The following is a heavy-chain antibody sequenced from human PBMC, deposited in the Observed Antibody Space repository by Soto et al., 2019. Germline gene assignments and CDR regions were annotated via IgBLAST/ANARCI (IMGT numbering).Heavy chain of an antibody. CDR2: ISYDGSNK. CDR1: GFTFSSYG. V-gene: IGHV3-30*03. D-gene: IGHD3-9*01. CDR3: ATLDYDILTGYYTSYDAFDI. Sequence: SLRLSCAASGFTFSSYGMHWVRQAPGKGLEWVAVISYDGSNKYYADSVKGRFTISRDNSKNTLYLQMNSLRAEDTAVYYCATLDYDILTGYYTSYDAFDIWGQGTMVTVSS. J-gene: IGHJ3*02.